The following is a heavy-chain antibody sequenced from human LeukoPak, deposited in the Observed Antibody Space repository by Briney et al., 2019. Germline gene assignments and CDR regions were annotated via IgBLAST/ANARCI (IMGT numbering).Heavy chain of an antibody. V-gene: IGHV3-30*01. D-gene: IGHD3-16*01. J-gene: IGHJ5*02. Sequence: PGGSLRLSCVASGFTFTDHSMHWVRQPPGKGLEWVAVASSDEMTTFYGDSVKGRFTISRDNSKNTVYLQMNSLRAEDTAVYYCAKRRSRNMITFGGVENWFDPWGQGTLVTVSS. CDR2: ASSDEMTT. CDR3: AKRRSRNMITFGGVENWFDP. CDR1: GFTFTDHS.